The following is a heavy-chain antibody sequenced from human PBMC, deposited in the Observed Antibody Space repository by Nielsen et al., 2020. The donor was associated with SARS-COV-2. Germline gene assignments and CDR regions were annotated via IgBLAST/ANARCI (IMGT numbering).Heavy chain of an antibody. CDR1: GLIFSSSW. D-gene: IGHD2-15*01. V-gene: IGHV3-7*05. J-gene: IGHJ3*02. Sequence: GGSLRLSCAASGLIFSSSWMVWVRQAPGKGLEWVANINEDGSVVNYVDSVKGRFTISRDNAGKSLYLQMNSLRAEDTAVYYCASPPKWWQSDAFDIWGRGTMVTVSS. CDR2: INEDGSVV. CDR3: ASPPKWWQSDAFDI.